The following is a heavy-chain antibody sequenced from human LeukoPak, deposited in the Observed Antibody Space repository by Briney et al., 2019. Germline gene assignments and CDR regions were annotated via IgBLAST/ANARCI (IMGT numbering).Heavy chain of an antibody. D-gene: IGHD2-15*01. Sequence: GGSLRLSCAASGFTFSSYAMHWVRQAPGKGLEWVAVISYDGSNKYYADSVKGRFTISRDNSKNTLYLQMNSLRAEDTAVYYCGTGDCGGSCCSFPWTYWPNFDYWGQGTLVTVSS. J-gene: IGHJ4*02. V-gene: IGHV3-30-3*01. CDR1: GFTFSSYA. CDR3: GTGDCGGSCCSFPWTYWPNFDY. CDR2: ISYDGSNK.